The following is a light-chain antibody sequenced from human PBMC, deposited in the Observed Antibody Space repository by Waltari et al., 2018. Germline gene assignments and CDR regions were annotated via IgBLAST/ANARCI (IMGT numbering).Light chain of an antibody. CDR3: QQSYGTPPNG. J-gene: IGKJ5*01. CDR1: RSINSF. CDR2: AAS. Sequence: DIQMTQSPSSLSAPIGDRVTITCRTSRSINSFLNWYQQKPGKAPKLLIYAASNLQTDVPSRFSGSGSGTEYTLTISSLQPEDFATYYCQQSYGTPPNGFGQGTRLDI. V-gene: IGKV1-39*01.